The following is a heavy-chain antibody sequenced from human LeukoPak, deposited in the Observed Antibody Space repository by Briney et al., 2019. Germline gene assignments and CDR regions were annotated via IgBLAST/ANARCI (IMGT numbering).Heavy chain of an antibody. CDR1: GGTFSSYA. CDR2: IIPIFGTA. V-gene: IGHV1-69*05. CDR3: ARSNYYDGSGPTGY. Sequence: ASVKVSCKASGGTFSSYAISWVRQAPGQGLEWMGGIIPIFGTANYAQKFQGRVTITTDESTSTAYMELSSLRSEDTAVYYCARSNYYDGSGPTGYWGQGTLVTVSS. D-gene: IGHD3-22*01. J-gene: IGHJ4*02.